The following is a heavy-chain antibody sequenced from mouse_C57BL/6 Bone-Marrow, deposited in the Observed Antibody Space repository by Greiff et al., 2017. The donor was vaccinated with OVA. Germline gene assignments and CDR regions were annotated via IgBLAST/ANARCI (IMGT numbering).Heavy chain of an antibody. Sequence: QVQLQQPGAELVKPGASVKLSCKASGYTFTSYWMHWVKQRPGQGLAWIGIIHPNSGSTNYNQKFKSKATLTVDKSSSTAYLQLSSLTSEDSAVYYCARTGTSWFAYWGQGTLVTVSA. V-gene: IGHV1-64*01. J-gene: IGHJ3*01. CDR2: IHPNSGST. CDR3: ARTGTSWFAY. D-gene: IGHD4-1*01. CDR1: GYTFTSYW.